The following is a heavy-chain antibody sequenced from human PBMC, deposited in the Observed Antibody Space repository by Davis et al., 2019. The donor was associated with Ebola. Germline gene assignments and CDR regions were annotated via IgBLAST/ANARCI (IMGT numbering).Heavy chain of an antibody. J-gene: IGHJ6*02. CDR3: ATIDLYYYYGMDV. D-gene: IGHD3-16*02. CDR1: GFTFSNYA. Sequence: PGGSLRLSCAASGFTFSNYAMSWVRQAPGKGLEWVANIKQDGSEKYYVDSVKGRFTISRDNAKNSLYLQMNSLRAEDTAVYYCATIDLYYYYGMDVWGQGTTVTVSS. CDR2: IKQDGSEK. V-gene: IGHV3-7*01.